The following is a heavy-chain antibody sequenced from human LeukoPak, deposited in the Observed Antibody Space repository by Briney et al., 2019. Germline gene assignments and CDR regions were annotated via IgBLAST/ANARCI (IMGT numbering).Heavy chain of an antibody. J-gene: IGHJ5*02. CDR1: GGSISSSSYY. Sequence: SETLSLTCTVSGGSISSSSYYWGWIRQPPGKGLEWIGSIYYSGSTYYNPSLKSRVTISVDTSKNQFSLKLSSVTAADTAVYYCARTWREKGFDPWGQGTLVTVSS. CDR3: ARTWREKGFDP. V-gene: IGHV4-39*01. CDR2: IYYSGST. D-gene: IGHD1-1*01.